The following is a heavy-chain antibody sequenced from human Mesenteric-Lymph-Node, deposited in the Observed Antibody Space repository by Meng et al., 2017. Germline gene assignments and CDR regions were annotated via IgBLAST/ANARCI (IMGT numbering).Heavy chain of an antibody. D-gene: IGHD4-11*01. J-gene: IGHJ4*02. CDR3: ARDRTTGRYFDY. Sequence: QLQRQESGPGLVKPSQTLSLTCTVSGCSISSGDYYWSWIRQPPGKGLEWIGYIYYSGSTYYNPSLKSRVTISVDTSKNQFSLKLSSVTAADTAVYYCARDRTTGRYFDYWGQGTLVTVSS. V-gene: IGHV4-30-4*01. CDR1: GCSISSGDYY. CDR2: IYYSGST.